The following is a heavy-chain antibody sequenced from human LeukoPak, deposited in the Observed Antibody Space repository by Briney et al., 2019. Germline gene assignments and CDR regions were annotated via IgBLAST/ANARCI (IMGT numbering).Heavy chain of an antibody. V-gene: IGHV3-23*01. Sequence: GGSLRLSCAASGFTFSSYAMSWVRQAPGKGLEWVSAISGSGGSTYYADSAKGRFTISRDNSKNTLYLQMNSLRAEDTAVYYCAKAGGYNWNYYFDYWGQGTLVTVSS. CDR3: AKAGGYNWNYYFDY. J-gene: IGHJ4*02. CDR2: ISGSGGST. CDR1: GFTFSSYA. D-gene: IGHD1-7*01.